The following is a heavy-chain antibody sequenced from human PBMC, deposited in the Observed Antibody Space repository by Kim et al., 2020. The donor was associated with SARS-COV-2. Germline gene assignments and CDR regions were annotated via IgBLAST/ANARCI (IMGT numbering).Heavy chain of an antibody. J-gene: IGHJ4*02. CDR3: ARGRYSSSSGGFDY. D-gene: IGHD6-6*01. V-gene: IGHV3-9*01. Sequence: ADSVKRRFTITRDNAKNSLYLQMNSLRAEDTAFYYCARGRYSSSSGGFDYWGQGTLVTVSS.